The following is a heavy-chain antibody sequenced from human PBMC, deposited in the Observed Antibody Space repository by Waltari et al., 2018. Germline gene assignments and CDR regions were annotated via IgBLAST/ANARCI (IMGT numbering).Heavy chain of an antibody. CDR1: GLPFSPDG. CDR2: RWYDGSDK. J-gene: IGHJ4*02. V-gene: IGHV3-33*08. Sequence: QVQLVESGGGVVQPGGALRLSCEASGLPFSPDGMHWVRQAPGKGLEWVALRWYDGSDKYYADSVKGRFIISRDNSNKMLSLHMDSLRAEDTAVYYCARAGSGSYYFDYWGQGTLVTVSS. CDR3: ARAGSGSYYFDY. D-gene: IGHD3-10*01.